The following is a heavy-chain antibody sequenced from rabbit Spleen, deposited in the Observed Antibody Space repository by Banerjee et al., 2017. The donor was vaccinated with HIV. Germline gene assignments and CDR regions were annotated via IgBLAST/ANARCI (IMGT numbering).Heavy chain of an antibody. CDR2: IRSGDGKT. D-gene: IGHD4-1*01. Sequence: QEQLEESGGDLVQPEGSLTLTCTASGFSFSNSYWICWVRQAPGKGPEWIACIRSGDGKTYYANWAKGRFTISKTSSTTVTLQMTSLTAADTATYFCARDSDDGGWDGYFHLWGPGTLVTVS. V-gene: IGHV1S45*01. CDR3: ARDSDDGGWDGYFHL. J-gene: IGHJ4*01. CDR1: GFSFSNSYW.